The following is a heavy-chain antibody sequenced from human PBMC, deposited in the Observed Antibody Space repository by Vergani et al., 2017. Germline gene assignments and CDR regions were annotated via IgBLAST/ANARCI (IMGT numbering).Heavy chain of an antibody. CDR2: IYHSGGA. V-gene: IGHV4-39*01. J-gene: IGHJ4*02. CDR1: GGSITSSSYY. CDR3: AGHDRKTYTATMGWYDY. Sequence: QLHLQESGPGLVKPSETLSLTCTVSGGSITSSSYYWGWIRQPPGKGLEWIGNIYHSGGAYYNPSLKGQVTISVDTSKNQFSLEVTSVTAADTAIYFCAGHDRKTYTATMGWYDYWGQGILVTVSS. D-gene: IGHD3-16*01.